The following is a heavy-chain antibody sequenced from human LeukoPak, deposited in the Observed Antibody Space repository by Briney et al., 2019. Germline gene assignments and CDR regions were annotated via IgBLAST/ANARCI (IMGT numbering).Heavy chain of an antibody. J-gene: IGHJ6*01. CDR2: VDNRVNT. CDR1: GDSISSYK. Sequence: SESLSDTSTNPGDSISSYKWSSIRQPPGTGLEWIGHVDNRVNTYYYPSLRSRGTISIDPSKSQFSLKLNSVTAADTAVYYCARVEVGAANRQWYGKDVCGQGTTVTVSS. CDR3: ARVEVGAANRQWYGKDV. D-gene: IGHD2-15*01. V-gene: IGHV4-59*01.